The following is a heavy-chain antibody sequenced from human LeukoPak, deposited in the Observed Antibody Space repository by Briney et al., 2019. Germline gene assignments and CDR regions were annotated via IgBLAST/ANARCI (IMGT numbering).Heavy chain of an antibody. CDR1: GGTFSSYA. J-gene: IGHJ6*02. V-gene: IGHV1-69*13. D-gene: IGHD2-15*01. CDR2: IIPIFGTA. Sequence: GASVKVSCKASGGTFSSYAISWVRQAPGQGLEWMGGIIPIFGTANYAQKFQGRVTITADESTSTAYMELSSLRSEDTAVYYCAREYCSGGSCLNDPYYYYGMDVWGQGTTVTVSS. CDR3: AREYCSGGSCLNDPYYYYGMDV.